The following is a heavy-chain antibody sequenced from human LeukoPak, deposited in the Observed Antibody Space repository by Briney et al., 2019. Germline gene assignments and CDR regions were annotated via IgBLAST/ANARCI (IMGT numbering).Heavy chain of an antibody. CDR2: IIPIFGTA. CDR3: ARAGLELREIDP. D-gene: IGHD1-7*01. CDR1: GGTFSSYA. J-gene: IGHJ5*02. Sequence: SVKVSCEASGGTFSSYAISWVRQAPGQGLERMGRIIPIFGTANYAQKFQGRVTITTDESTSTAYMELSSLRSEDTAVYYCARAGLELREIDPWGQGTLVTVSS. V-gene: IGHV1-69*05.